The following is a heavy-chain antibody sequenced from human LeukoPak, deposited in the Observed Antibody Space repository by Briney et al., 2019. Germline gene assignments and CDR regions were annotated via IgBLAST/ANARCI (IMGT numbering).Heavy chain of an antibody. CDR1: GHTFTSYY. D-gene: IGHD7-27*01. V-gene: IGHV1-46*01. CDR2: INPSGGST. CDR3: TADKKLGDFDY. Sequence: ASVKVSCKASGHTFTSYYMHWVRQAPGQGLEWMGIINPSGGSTSYAQKFQGRVTMTRDSSISIGYMELSRLKSDDTAVYYCTADKKLGDFDYWGQGTLVTVSS. J-gene: IGHJ4*02.